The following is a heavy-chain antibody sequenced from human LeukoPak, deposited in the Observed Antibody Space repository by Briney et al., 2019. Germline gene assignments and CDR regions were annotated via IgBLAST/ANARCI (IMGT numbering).Heavy chain of an antibody. V-gene: IGHV3-74*01. Sequence: PGGSLTLSCAASGFTLSNYWMFWARQAPGMGLEWVSRIDSEESGIIYADSVKGRFTISRDNAKNTLYLQMNSLRGEDTAVYYCSRGKIMGDDFDYWGQGTLVTVSS. CDR1: GFTLSNYW. D-gene: IGHD2-21*02. J-gene: IGHJ4*02. CDR3: SRGKIMGDDFDY. CDR2: IDSEESGI.